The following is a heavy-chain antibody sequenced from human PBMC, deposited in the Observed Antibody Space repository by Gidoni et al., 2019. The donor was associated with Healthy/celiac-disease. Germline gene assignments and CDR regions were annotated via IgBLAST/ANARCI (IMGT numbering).Heavy chain of an antibody. CDR3: ARESYGGAFDI. D-gene: IGHD1-26*01. Sequence: QVQLVLSGAEVKKPGASVKVSCKASGYTFTSYYMHWVRQAPGQGLEWMGIINPSGGSTSYAKKFQGRVTMTRDTSTSTVYMELSSLRSEDTAVYYCARESYGGAFDIWGQGTMVTVSS. J-gene: IGHJ3*02. CDR1: GYTFTSYY. V-gene: IGHV1-46*01. CDR2: INPSGGST.